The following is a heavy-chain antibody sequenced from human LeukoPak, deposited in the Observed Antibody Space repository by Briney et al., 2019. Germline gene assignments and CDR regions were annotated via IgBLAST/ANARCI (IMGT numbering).Heavy chain of an antibody. V-gene: IGHV4-59*08. J-gene: IGHJ5*02. D-gene: IGHD6-13*01. CDR3: ARRGRAAGGHSIWFDA. CDR2: IYYSGST. CDR1: GGSISRYY. Sequence: SDTLSLTCTVSGGSISRYYWSWIRQPPGKGLEWIGYIYYSGSTDYNPHLESRVYISVDTSKNQSSLKLRSVTAADTAVYYCARRGRAAGGHSIWFDAWGQATVV.